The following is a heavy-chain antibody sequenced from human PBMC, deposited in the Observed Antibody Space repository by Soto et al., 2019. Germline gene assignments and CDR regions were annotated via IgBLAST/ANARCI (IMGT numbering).Heavy chain of an antibody. V-gene: IGHV3-7*01. CDR3: ARAGY. CDR2: IQPDGSQK. CDR1: GFAFSNYW. Sequence: HLVESGGSLVRPGGSLTLSCAASGFAFSNYWMSWVRLAPGKGPEWVANIQPDGSQKYYMDSVKGQFTISRDNAKNSLSLQMNSLRVEDTAVYYCARAGYWGQGALVTVSS. J-gene: IGHJ4*02.